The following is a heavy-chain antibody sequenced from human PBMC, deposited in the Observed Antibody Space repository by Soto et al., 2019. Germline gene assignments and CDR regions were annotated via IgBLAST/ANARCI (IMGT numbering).Heavy chain of an antibody. CDR1: GYSITTGYY. CDR3: ARHGYYYGSGSYPFDY. D-gene: IGHD3-10*01. Sequence: SETLSLTCVVSGYSITTGYYWGWIRQPPGKGLEWIGSISHSGTTFYSSSLKSRVTISKDTSKNQFSLKLSSVTAADTAVYYCARHGYYYGSGSYPFDYWGQGTLVTVSS. CDR2: ISHSGTT. J-gene: IGHJ4*02. V-gene: IGHV4-38-2*01.